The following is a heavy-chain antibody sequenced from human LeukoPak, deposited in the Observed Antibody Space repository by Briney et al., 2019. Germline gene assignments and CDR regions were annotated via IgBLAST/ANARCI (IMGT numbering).Heavy chain of an antibody. Sequence: GGSLRLSCVASGFPFDVYWMSWVRQGPGKSLGRVVNIKSDGGEEYYADSVKSRLTVSRDNAKNSLFLQMNRLRVEDTAVYYCAKEKTVAGWYFDLWGRGTLVTVSS. CDR3: AKEKTVAGWYFDL. D-gene: IGHD6-19*01. CDR2: IKSDGGEE. V-gene: IGHV3-7*01. J-gene: IGHJ2*01. CDR1: GFPFDVYW.